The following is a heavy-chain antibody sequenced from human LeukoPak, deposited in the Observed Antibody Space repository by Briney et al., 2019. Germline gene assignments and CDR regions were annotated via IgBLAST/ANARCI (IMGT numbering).Heavy chain of an antibody. D-gene: IGHD2-2*01. V-gene: IGHV3-21*01. J-gene: IGHJ3*02. CDR3: ARDCSSTSCYPAIVEGAFDI. Sequence: PGGSLRLSCAASGFTFSSYSMNWVRQAPGKGLEWVSSISSSSSYIYYADSVKGRFTISRDNAKNSLYLQMNSLRAEDTAVYYCARDCSSTSCYPAIVEGAFDIWGQGTMVTVSS. CDR2: ISSSSSYI. CDR1: GFTFSSYS.